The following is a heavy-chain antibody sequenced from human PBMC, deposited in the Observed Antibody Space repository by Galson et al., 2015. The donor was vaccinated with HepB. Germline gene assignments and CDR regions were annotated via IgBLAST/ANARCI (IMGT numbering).Heavy chain of an antibody. CDR1: GFTFSGYT. Sequence: SLRLSCAASGFTFSGYTMTWVRQAPGKGLEWVSGINGAYNTFYADSVKGRFTISRDNSKNTLYLQMNSLRAEDTAIYYCANDYDAHRAGFDSWGQGTLVTVSS. J-gene: IGHJ5*01. CDR2: INGAYNT. V-gene: IGHV3-23*01. CDR3: ANDYDAHRAGFDS. D-gene: IGHD5-12*01.